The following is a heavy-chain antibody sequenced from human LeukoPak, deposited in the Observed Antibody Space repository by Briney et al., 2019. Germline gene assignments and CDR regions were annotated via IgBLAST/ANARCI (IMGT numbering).Heavy chain of an antibody. V-gene: IGHV4-34*01. J-gene: IGHJ3*02. Sequence: SETLSLTCAVYGGSFSGYYWSWLRQPPGKGLEWIGEINHSGSTNYNPSLKSRVTISVDTSKNQFSLKLSSVTAADTAVYYCASSTLGYCSSTSCYAFDIWGQGTMVTVSS. CDR2: INHSGST. CDR1: GGSFSGYY. D-gene: IGHD2-2*01. CDR3: ASSTLGYCSSTSCYAFDI.